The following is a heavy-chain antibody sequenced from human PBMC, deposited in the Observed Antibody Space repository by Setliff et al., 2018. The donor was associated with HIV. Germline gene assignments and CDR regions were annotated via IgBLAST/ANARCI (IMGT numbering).Heavy chain of an antibody. CDR2: VNPNSGEA. Sequence: GASVKVSCKASGYTFTTYAINWVRQAPGQGLEWMGWVNPNSGEAIYAQNCQGRITMTRDTSINAAYMELRGLRSDDTAVYYCARNFGLSPSGKYYYYYGMDIWGQGTTVTVSS. CDR3: ARNFGLSPSGKYYYYYGMDI. J-gene: IGHJ6*02. V-gene: IGHV1-2*02. D-gene: IGHD3-10*01. CDR1: GYTFTTYA.